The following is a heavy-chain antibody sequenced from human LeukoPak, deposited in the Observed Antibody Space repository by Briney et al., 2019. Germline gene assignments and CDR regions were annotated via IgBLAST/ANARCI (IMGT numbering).Heavy chain of an antibody. CDR2: ISYDGSNK. Sequence: GGSLRLSCAASGFVYINAWMSWVRQDPGKGLDWVAVISYDGSNKYYADSVKGRFTISRDNSKNTLYLQMNSLRAEDTAVYYCAKVGYYYDSSGYYYVDAFDIWGQGTMVTVSS. V-gene: IGHV3-30*18. J-gene: IGHJ3*02. CDR3: AKVGYYYDSSGYYYVDAFDI. CDR1: GFVYINAW. D-gene: IGHD3-22*01.